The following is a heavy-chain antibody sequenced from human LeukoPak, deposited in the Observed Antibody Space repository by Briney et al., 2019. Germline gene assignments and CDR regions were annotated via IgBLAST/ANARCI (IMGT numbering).Heavy chain of an antibody. D-gene: IGHD3-22*01. CDR3: ARGVPRYYYDSSGYFHFDY. J-gene: IGHJ4*02. CDR2: IYTSGST. Sequence: PSETLSLTCTVSGGSISSYYWSWIRQPAGKGLEWIGRIYTSGSTNYNPSLKSRVTMSVDTSKSQFSLNLSSMTAADTAVYYCARGVPRYYYDSSGYFHFDYWGQGTLVTVSS. V-gene: IGHV4-4*07. CDR1: GGSISSYY.